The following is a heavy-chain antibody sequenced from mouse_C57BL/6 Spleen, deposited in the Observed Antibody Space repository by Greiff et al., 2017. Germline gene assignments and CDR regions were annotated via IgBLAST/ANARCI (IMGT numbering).Heavy chain of an antibody. J-gene: IGHJ1*03. CDR2: ISYDGSN. V-gene: IGHV3-6*01. CDR1: GYSITSGYY. Sequence: EVKLVESGPGLVKPSQSLSLTCSVTGYSITSGYYWNWIRQFPGNKLEWMGYISYDGSNNYNPSLKNRISITRDTSKNQFFLKLNSVTTEDTATYYCARDGYYGSSYDWYFDVWGTGTTVTVSS. D-gene: IGHD1-1*01. CDR3: ARDGYYGSSYDWYFDV.